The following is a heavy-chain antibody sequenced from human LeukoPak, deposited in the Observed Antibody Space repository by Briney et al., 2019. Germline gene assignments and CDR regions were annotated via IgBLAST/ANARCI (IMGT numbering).Heavy chain of an antibody. J-gene: IGHJ4*02. CDR3: TRESYYYGSGYFDY. V-gene: IGHV3-49*04. CDR2: IRSKAYGGTT. D-gene: IGHD3-10*01. CDR1: GFTFGDYA. Sequence: PGRSLRLSCTASGFTFGDYAMSWVRQAPGKGLEWVGFIRSKAYGGTTEYAASVKGRFTISRDDSKSIAYLQMNSLKTEDTAVYYCTRESYYYGSGYFDYWGQGTLVTVSS.